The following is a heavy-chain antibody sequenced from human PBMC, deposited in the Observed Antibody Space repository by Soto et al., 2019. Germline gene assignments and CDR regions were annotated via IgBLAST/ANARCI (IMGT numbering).Heavy chain of an antibody. CDR2: IRSKANSYAT. D-gene: IGHD1-1*01. CDR3: TSLQWPPL. V-gene: IGHV3-73*01. CDR1: GFTFSGSA. Sequence: EVQLVESGGGLVQPGGSLKLSCAASGFTFSGSAMNWVRQASRKGLEWVGRIRSKANSYATAYAASVKGRFTISRDDSKNTAYLQMNILKTEDTAVYYCTSLQWPPLWGQGTMVTVSS. J-gene: IGHJ3*01.